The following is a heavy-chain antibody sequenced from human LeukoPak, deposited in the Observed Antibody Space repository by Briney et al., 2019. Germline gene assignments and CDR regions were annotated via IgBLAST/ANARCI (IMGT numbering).Heavy chain of an antibody. J-gene: IGHJ3*02. Sequence: GGSLRLSCAASGFTFSSYAMHWVRQAPGKGLEWVGVISYDGSNKYYADSVKGRFTIPRDNSKNTLYLQMNSLRAEDTAVYYCAKSKDGYNIDAFDIWGQGTMATVSS. CDR1: GFTFSSYA. D-gene: IGHD5-24*01. CDR2: ISYDGSNK. V-gene: IGHV3-30-3*02. CDR3: AKSKDGYNIDAFDI.